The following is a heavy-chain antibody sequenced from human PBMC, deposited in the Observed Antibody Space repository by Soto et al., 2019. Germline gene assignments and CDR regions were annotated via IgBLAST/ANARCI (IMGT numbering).Heavy chain of an antibody. Sequence: GGSLRLSCAASGFTFSSYGMHWVRQAPGKGLEWVAVIWYDGSNKYYADSVKGRFTISRDNSKNTLYLQMNSLRAEDTAVYYCARDAEEYSSGWLDLWGQGTLVTVSS. V-gene: IGHV3-33*01. CDR2: IWYDGSNK. J-gene: IGHJ4*02. D-gene: IGHD6-19*01. CDR3: ARDAEEYSSGWLDL. CDR1: GFTFSSYG.